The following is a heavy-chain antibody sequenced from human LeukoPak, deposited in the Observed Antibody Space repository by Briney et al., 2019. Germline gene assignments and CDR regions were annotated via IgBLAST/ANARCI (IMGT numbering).Heavy chain of an antibody. CDR3: AREGRAKMATISLRRYFDY. CDR2: INPNSGGT. Sequence: ASVKVSCKASGYTFTGYYMHWVRQAPGQGLEWIGRINPNSGGTNYAQKLQGRVTMTRDTSISTAYMELSRLRSDDTAVYYCAREGRAKMATISLRRYFDYWGQGTLVTVSS. CDR1: GYTFTGYY. V-gene: IGHV1-2*06. D-gene: IGHD5-24*01. J-gene: IGHJ4*02.